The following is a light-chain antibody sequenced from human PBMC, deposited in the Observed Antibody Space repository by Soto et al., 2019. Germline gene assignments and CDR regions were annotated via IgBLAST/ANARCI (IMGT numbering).Light chain of an antibody. Sequence: EIVMTQSPATLSVSPGERATLSCRASQSVSSNLAWYQQKPGRAPRLLIYGAFTRVTGVPARFSGSGSGTEFPLTISSLQSEDFAVYYCQQYNNWPPWAFGQGTKVEIK. CDR3: QQYNNWPPWA. CDR1: QSVSSN. CDR2: GAF. V-gene: IGKV3-15*01. J-gene: IGKJ1*01.